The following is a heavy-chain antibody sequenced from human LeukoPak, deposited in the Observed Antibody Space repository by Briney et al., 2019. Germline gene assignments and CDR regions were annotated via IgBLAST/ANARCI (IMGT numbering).Heavy chain of an antibody. J-gene: IGHJ4*02. V-gene: IGHV1-2*04. Sequence: ASVKVSCKASGYTFTGYYMHWVGQAPGQRLEGMGWINPNSGGTNYAQKFQGWVTMTRDTSIRTAYMEMSRLRADETAVYYCARGLYVAGEEFNYWGQGTLVTVSS. CDR3: ARGLYVAGEEFNY. CDR1: GYTFTGYY. D-gene: IGHD6-19*01. CDR2: INPNSGGT.